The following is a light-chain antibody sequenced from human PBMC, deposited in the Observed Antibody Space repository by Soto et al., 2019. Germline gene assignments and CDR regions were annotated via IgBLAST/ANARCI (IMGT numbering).Light chain of an antibody. CDR3: SSFASSNTWV. V-gene: IGLV2-8*01. Sequence: QSALTQPPSASGSPGQSVTISCTGTSSDVGAYNYVSWYQQHAGKAPKLVIYEVTKRPSGVPDRFSGSKSANTASLTVSGLQAEDEADYYCSSFASSNTWVFGKGTKVTVL. J-gene: IGLJ3*02. CDR2: EVT. CDR1: SSDVGAYNY.